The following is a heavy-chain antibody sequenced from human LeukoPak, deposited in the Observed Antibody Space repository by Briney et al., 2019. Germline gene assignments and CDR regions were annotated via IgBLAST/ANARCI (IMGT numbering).Heavy chain of an antibody. D-gene: IGHD5-18*01. CDR1: GGSFSGYY. J-gene: IGHJ4*02. CDR3: ARSGYSYMNY. V-gene: IGHV4-34*01. Sequence: SETLSLTCAVYGGSFSGYYWSWIRQLPGKGLEWIGEINHSGSTNYNPSLKSRVTISVDTSKNQFSLKLSSVTAADTAVYYCARSGYSYMNYWGQGTLVTVSS. CDR2: INHSGST.